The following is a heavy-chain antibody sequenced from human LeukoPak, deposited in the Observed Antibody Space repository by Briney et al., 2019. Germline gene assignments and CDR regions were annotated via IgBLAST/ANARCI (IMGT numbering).Heavy chain of an antibody. CDR3: TKGLTFGGVIQRDY. D-gene: IGHD3-16*02. CDR2: IKSKTDGGTT. CDR1: GFTFSNAW. J-gene: IGHJ4*02. Sequence: GGSLRLSCAASGFTFSNAWMSWVRQAPGKGLEWVGRIKSKTDGGTTDYAAPVKGRFTISRDDSKNTLYLQMNSLKTEDTAVYYCTKGLTFGGVIQRDYWGQGTLVTVSS. V-gene: IGHV3-15*01.